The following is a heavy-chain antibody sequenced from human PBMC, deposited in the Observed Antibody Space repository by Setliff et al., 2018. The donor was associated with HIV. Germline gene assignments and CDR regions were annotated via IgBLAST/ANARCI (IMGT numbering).Heavy chain of an antibody. Sequence: ASVKVSCKTSGGSFSTYVIAWVRQAPGQGLEWMGSFSPIFRPAKYAQKFQDRVTITADESTSTAYMELTSLRSEDTAVYYCAKEAVAATDGEWYFFDSWGQGTLVTVSS. CDR2: FSPIFRPA. V-gene: IGHV1-69*13. CDR1: GGSFSTYV. J-gene: IGHJ4*02. D-gene: IGHD2-8*01. CDR3: AKEAVAATDGEWYFFDS.